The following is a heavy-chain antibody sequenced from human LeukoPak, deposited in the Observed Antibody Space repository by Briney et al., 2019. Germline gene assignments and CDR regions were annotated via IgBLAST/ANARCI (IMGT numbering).Heavy chain of an antibody. CDR3: ARGGEGGHWSGSYKYYSYGMDV. D-gene: IGHD3-3*01. Sequence: ASVKVSCKASGYSFTSEYMHWERQAPGQGLEWMGVMNPRGGSTDYAQKFQGRVTMTRETSTSTVYMELSFFTSDDTAVYFCARGGEGGHWSGSYKYYSYGMDVWGQGTTVTVSS. V-gene: IGHV1-46*01. CDR2: MNPRGGST. J-gene: IGHJ6*02. CDR1: GYSFTSEY.